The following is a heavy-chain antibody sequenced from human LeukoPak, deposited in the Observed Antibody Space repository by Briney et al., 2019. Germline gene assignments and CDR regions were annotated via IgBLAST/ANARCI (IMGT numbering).Heavy chain of an antibody. Sequence: SETLSLTCAVYGGSFSGYYWSWIRQPPGKGLEWIGEISHSGSTNYNPSLKSRVTISVDTSKNQFSLKLSSVTAADTAVYYCARVGGGYCSSTSCYELDYWGQGTLVTVSS. J-gene: IGHJ4*02. CDR2: ISHSGST. D-gene: IGHD2-2*01. V-gene: IGHV4-34*01. CDR1: GGSFSGYY. CDR3: ARVGGGYCSSTSCYELDY.